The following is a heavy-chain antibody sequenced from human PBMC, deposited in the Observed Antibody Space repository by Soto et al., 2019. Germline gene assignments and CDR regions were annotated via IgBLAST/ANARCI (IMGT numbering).Heavy chain of an antibody. Sequence: GGSLRLSCAASGFSFSSYGMEWVRLAPGKGLEWVAATTYDGGIKHYVDSVKGRFTISRDNSKNTLYLQMNSLRVEDTSVYYCARAGYCGPGCYYYFDYWRQGTLVTVSS. CDR1: GFSFSSYG. CDR2: TTYDGGIK. D-gene: IGHD2-21*02. V-gene: IGHV3-30*03. J-gene: IGHJ4*02. CDR3: ARAGYCGPGCYYYFDY.